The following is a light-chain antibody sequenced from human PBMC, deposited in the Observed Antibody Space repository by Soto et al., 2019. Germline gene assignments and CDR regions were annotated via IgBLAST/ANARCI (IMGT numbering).Light chain of an antibody. V-gene: IGKV1-39*01. CDR3: QQGYDTPIT. J-gene: IGKJ5*01. CDR1: QSISSY. CDR2: AAS. Sequence: DIQMTQSPSSLSASVVDRFTITFLASQSISSYLNWYQQKPGKAPKLLIYAASSLQSGVPSRFSGRGSGTDFTLTITNLHPEDFATYFCQQGYDTPITFGQGTRLEIK.